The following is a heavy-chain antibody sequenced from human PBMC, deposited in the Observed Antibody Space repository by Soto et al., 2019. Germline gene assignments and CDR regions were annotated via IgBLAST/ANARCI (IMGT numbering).Heavy chain of an antibody. V-gene: IGHV3-23*01. J-gene: IGHJ4*02. Sequence: GGSLRLSCAASGFTFSSYAMNWVRQAPGKGLEWVSAISGSGGSTYYADSVKGRFTISRDNSKNTLYLQMNSLRAEDTAVYYCAKVPNYYYDSSGYLGPLDYWGQGTLVTVSS. D-gene: IGHD3-22*01. CDR3: AKVPNYYYDSSGYLGPLDY. CDR2: ISGSGGST. CDR1: GFTFSSYA.